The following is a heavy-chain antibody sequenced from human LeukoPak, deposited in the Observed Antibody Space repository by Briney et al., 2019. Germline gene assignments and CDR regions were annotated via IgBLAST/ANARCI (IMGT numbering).Heavy chain of an antibody. D-gene: IGHD1-14*01. CDR1: GFIFSIYG. J-gene: IGHJ4*02. CDR2: IRYHGSDK. Sequence: TGGSLRLSCAASGFIFSIYGMHWVRQTPGKGLEWVAFIRYHGSDKYFADSVRGRFTISRDNSKNTLYLQMNSLRPEDTAVYYCARPLNGNYFDYWGQGTLVTVSS. CDR3: ARPLNGNYFDY. V-gene: IGHV3-30*02.